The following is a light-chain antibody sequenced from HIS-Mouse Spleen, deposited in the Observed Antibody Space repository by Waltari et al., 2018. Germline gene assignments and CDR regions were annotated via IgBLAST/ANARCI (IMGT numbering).Light chain of an antibody. CDR2: EDS. CDR1: AWPKKF. V-gene: IGLV3-10*01. J-gene: IGLJ2*01. Sequence: SYDLTHPPPGSVSPGQPPRITSSGDAWPKKFPYWYQQKSGQAPVLVIYEDSKRPSGIPERFSGSSSGTMATLTISGAQVEDEADYYCYSTDSSGNHRVFGGGTKLTVL. CDR3: YSTDSSGNHRV.